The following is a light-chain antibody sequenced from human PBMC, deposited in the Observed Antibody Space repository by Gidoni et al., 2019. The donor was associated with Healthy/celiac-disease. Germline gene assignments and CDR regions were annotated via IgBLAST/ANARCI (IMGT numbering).Light chain of an antibody. Sequence: IVFTQSPGTLSLSPGESATLSCRASQSVSSSYLAWYQQKPGQAPRLLSYGASSRATGIPDRFRGRGSGTDFTLTISRLEPEDFAVYYCQQYGSSPRTFGQGTKVESK. V-gene: IGKV3-20*01. J-gene: IGKJ1*01. CDR1: QSVSSSY. CDR3: QQYGSSPRT. CDR2: GAS.